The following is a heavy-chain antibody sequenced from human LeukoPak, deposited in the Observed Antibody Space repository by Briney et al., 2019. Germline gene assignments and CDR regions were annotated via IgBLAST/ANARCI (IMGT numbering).Heavy chain of an antibody. Sequence: APVNVSCKASGYTFTKYYIHWVRQAPGQGLEWMGIINPSGDCATYAQKFQGRVTMTRDTSTSTVYMELSSLTSDDTAVYYCARLRGSGSPWDDYWGQGTLVTVSS. V-gene: IGHV1-46*01. CDR1: GYTFTKYY. CDR2: INPSGDCA. CDR3: ARLRGSGSPWDDY. D-gene: IGHD3-10*02. J-gene: IGHJ4*02.